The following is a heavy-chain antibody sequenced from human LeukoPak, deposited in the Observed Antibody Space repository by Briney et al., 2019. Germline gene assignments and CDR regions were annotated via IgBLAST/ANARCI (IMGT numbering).Heavy chain of an antibody. CDR2: IIPVFGTS. CDR1: GGSFRDYC. D-gene: IGHD1-26*01. J-gene: IGHJ3*02. V-gene: IGHV1-69*13. CDR3: ARDATTVGAFDI. Sequence: SVKVSCKASGGSFRDYCISWVRQAPGQGLEWMGGIIPVFGTSNYAQKFQGRVTITADESTSTAYMELSSLRSEDTAVYYCARDATTVGAFDIWGQGTMVTVSS.